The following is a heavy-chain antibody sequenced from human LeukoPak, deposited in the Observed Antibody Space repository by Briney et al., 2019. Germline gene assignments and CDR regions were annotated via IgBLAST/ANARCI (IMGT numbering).Heavy chain of an antibody. V-gene: IGHV1-69*05. Sequence: SVKVSCKASGGTSSSYSITWVRQAPGQGLEWMGGIMPLFNTANYAQQFQGRVTITTDESTSTAYMELSSLRFEDTAMYYCARVDRYHYYLDVWGKGTTVTVSS. J-gene: IGHJ6*03. CDR1: GGTSSSYS. CDR2: IMPLFNTA. CDR3: ARVDRYHYYLDV.